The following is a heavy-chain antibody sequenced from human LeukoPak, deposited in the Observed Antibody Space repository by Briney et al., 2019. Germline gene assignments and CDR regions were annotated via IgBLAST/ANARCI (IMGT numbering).Heavy chain of an antibody. Sequence: SVKVSCKASGGTFSSYAISWVRQAPGQGLEWMGGIIPIFGTANYAQKFQGRVTITADESTSTAYMELSSLRSEDTAVYYCARDRGASQRCFDYWGQGTLVTVSS. CDR2: IIPIFGTA. CDR1: GGTFSSYA. D-gene: IGHD4/OR15-4a*01. V-gene: IGHV1-69*13. J-gene: IGHJ4*02. CDR3: ARDRGASQRCFDY.